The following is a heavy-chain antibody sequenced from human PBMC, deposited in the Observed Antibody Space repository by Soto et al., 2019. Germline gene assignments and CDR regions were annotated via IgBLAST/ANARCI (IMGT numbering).Heavy chain of an antibody. CDR3: ARGRYCLTGRCFPNWFDS. Sequence: PSETLSLTCSVSGDSISNLDYFWAWIRQPPGQALEYIGYIYKSATTYYNPSFESRVAISVDTSKSQFSLNVTSVTAADTAVYFCARGRYCLTGRCFPNWFDSRGQGTQVTVSS. V-gene: IGHV4-30-4*01. CDR1: GDSISNLDYF. J-gene: IGHJ5*01. D-gene: IGHD7-27*01. CDR2: IYKSATT.